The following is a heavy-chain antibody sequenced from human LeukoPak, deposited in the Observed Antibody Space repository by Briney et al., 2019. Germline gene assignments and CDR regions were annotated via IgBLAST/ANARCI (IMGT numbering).Heavy chain of an antibody. J-gene: IGHJ5*02. CDR1: GGSSSVYY. CDR2: FNHTVST. D-gene: IGHD2-2*01. CDR3: ARGEAGYCSSTSCYAFRWFDR. V-gene: IGHV4-34*01. Sequence: PSQTLSLTCAVYGGSSSVYYWSWVRHPPAKGREWIGEFNHTVSTNSNPSLKSRVTISVDTSKNQFSLKLSSGTAADTAMYYCARGEAGYCSSTSCYAFRWFDRCGQGTLVTVSS.